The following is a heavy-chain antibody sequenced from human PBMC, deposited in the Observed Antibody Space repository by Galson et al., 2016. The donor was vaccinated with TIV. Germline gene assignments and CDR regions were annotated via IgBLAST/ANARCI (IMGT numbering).Heavy chain of an antibody. Sequence: SVKVSCKASGDTFSNYAISWVRQAPGQGPEWMGRINPIFHTATYAQKLQARVTIMADKSMTTIYMELNSLRSEDTAVYYCAREMSFYDSTAYYPFDIWGQGTQVTVSS. J-gene: IGHJ3*02. CDR2: INPIFHTA. V-gene: IGHV1-69*06. CDR1: GDTFSNYA. D-gene: IGHD3-22*01. CDR3: AREMSFYDSTAYYPFDI.